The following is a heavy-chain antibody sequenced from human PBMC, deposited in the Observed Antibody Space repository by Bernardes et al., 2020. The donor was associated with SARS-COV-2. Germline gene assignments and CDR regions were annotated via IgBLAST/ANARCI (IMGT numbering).Heavy chain of an antibody. Sequence: GGSLRLSCAASGFTFSSYGLHWVRQAPGKGLEWVAVISYDGSNKYYADSVKGRFTISRDNSKNTLYLQMNSLRAEDTAVYYCAKGGWGYSYGPTQTDYWGQGTLGTVSA. CDR1: GFTFSSYG. CDR3: AKGGWGYSYGPTQTDY. J-gene: IGHJ4*02. CDR2: ISYDGSNK. V-gene: IGHV3-30*18. D-gene: IGHD5-18*01.